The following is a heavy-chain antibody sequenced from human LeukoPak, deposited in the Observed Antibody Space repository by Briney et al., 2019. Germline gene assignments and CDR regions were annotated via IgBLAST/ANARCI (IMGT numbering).Heavy chain of an antibody. CDR2: MNPNSGNT. D-gene: IGHD4-17*01. Sequence: ASVKVSCKASGYTFTSYDINWVRQATGQGLEWMGWMNPNSGNTGCAQKFQGRVTMTRNTSISTAYMELSSLRSEDTAVYYCARGRYGDYAIDYWGQGTLVTVSS. J-gene: IGHJ4*02. V-gene: IGHV1-8*01. CDR1: GYTFTSYD. CDR3: ARGRYGDYAIDY.